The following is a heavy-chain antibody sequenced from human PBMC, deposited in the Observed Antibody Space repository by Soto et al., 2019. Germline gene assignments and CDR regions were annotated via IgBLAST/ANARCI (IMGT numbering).Heavy chain of an antibody. J-gene: IGHJ4*02. CDR1: GFPFSSYW. V-gene: IGHV3-74*01. D-gene: IGHD3-9*01. CDR2: ISGDGTTI. CDR3: AREYYGLLTGYYNDH. Sequence: EVQLVESGGDSVQPGGSLRLSCAASGFPFSSYWMHWVRHTPGKWLEWVSRISGDGTTIYYADSVTGRFTVSRDNAKNTLYLKMSGLGAEDTAVYYCAREYYGLLTGYYNDHWGQGTLVSVSS.